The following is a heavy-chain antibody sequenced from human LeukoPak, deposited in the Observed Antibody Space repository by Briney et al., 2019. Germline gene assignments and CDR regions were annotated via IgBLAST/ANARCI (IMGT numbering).Heavy chain of an antibody. CDR2: SSRSGSTI. Sequence: PGGSLRLSCAASGFTFSRYTMNWVRQAPGKGLEWVSYSSRSGSTIYYSDSVKGRFTVSRDNARNSLYLQMNRLRAEDTAVYYCARDPYSGSYGDYYYYYMDVWGKGTTVTISS. CDR3: ARDPYSGSYGDYYYYYMDV. V-gene: IGHV3-48*01. CDR1: GFTFSRYT. J-gene: IGHJ6*03. D-gene: IGHD1-26*01.